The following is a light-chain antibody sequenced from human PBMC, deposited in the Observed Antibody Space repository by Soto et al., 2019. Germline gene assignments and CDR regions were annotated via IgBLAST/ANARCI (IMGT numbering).Light chain of an antibody. CDR1: TSDVGTYNL. CDR2: EAT. Sequence: QSALTQPASVSGSPGQSITISCTGSTSDVGTYNLVSWYQQHPGKAPKLMIYEATKRPSGVSNRFSGSRSGNTASLTISGLQAEDEADYYCCSYAGSSTFVFGTGTKLTVL. CDR3: CSYAGSSTFV. V-gene: IGLV2-23*01. J-gene: IGLJ1*01.